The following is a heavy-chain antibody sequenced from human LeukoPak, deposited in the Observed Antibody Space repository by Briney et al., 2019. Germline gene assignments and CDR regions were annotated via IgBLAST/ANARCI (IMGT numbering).Heavy chain of an antibody. CDR2: ISGGGGTI. D-gene: IGHD3-22*01. V-gene: IGHV3-48*01. CDR3: ARNQEIDYYDSSGFYWGVEY. Sequence: GGSLRLSCAASGFTFSSYAVSWVRQAPGKGLEWVSFISGGGGTIYYADSVKGRFTISRDNAKNSLHLQMDSLRVEDTAVYYCARNQEIDYYDSSGFYWGVEYWGQGTLVTVSS. CDR1: GFTFSSYA. J-gene: IGHJ4*02.